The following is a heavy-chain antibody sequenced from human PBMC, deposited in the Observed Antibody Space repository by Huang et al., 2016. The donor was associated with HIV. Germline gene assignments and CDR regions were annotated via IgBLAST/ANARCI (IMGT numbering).Heavy chain of an antibody. CDR2: VSNSASSR. V-gene: IGHV3-23*01. J-gene: IGHJ4*02. Sequence: EVHLLESGGGLVQPGGSLRHCCAASGFSFSSSAMSWVRQGPGRGLGLVSTVSNSASSRHYSDSVRGRFTISRDNSKDTLYLQMNSLRAEDTALYYCAKDLVTYDSSGSVWGQGTLVTVSS. CDR3: AKDLVTYDSSGSV. D-gene: IGHD3-22*01. CDR1: GFSFSSSA.